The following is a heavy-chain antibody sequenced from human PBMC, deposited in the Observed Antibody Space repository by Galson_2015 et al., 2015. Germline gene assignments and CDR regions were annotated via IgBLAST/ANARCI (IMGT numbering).Heavy chain of an antibody. CDR3: AKDQFLSCSGGSCYSASVDP. J-gene: IGHJ5*02. V-gene: IGHV3-23*01. Sequence: SLRLSCAASGFTFSSYAMSWVRQAPGKGLEWVSAISGSGGSTYYADSVKGRFTISRDNSKNTLYLQMNSLRAEDTAVYYCAKDQFLSCSGGSCYSASVDPWGQGTLVTVSS. CDR2: ISGSGGST. D-gene: IGHD2-15*01. CDR1: GFTFSSYA.